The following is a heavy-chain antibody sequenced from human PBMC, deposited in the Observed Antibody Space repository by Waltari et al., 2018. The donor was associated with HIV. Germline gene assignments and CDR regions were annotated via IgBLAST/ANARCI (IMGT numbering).Heavy chain of an antibody. D-gene: IGHD6-13*01. J-gene: IGHJ2*01. CDR3: ARRGIAAAGTWYFDL. Sequence: QVQLQESGPGLVKPSETLPLTCSVSGGSISSYFWSWIRQPPGKGLEWIGYIYYSGTTNYNPSRKSRVTISVDTSKNQFSLKLSSVTAADTAVYYCARRGIAAAGTWYFDLWGRGTLVTVSS. CDR1: GGSISSYF. CDR2: IYYSGTT. V-gene: IGHV4-59*01.